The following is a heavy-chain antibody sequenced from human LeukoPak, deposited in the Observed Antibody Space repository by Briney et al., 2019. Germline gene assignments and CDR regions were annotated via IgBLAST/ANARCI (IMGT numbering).Heavy chain of an antibody. CDR1: GYTFTGYY. J-gene: IGHJ4*02. V-gene: IGHV1-2*02. Sequence: AASVKVSCKASGYTFTGYYMHWVRPAPGQGLEWMGWINPDSGGTNFAQKFQGRVTMTRDTSIGTAYMELSRLRSDDTAIYYCARSWIQLWLLGYWGQGTLVTVSS. CDR2: INPDSGGT. D-gene: IGHD5-18*01. CDR3: ARSWIQLWLLGY.